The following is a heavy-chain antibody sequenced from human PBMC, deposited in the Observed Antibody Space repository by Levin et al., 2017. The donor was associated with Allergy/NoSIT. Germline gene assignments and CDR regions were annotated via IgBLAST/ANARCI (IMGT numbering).Heavy chain of an antibody. CDR3: ARDKGYSSGWYGNDAFDI. CDR2: ISSSSSTI. Sequence: GGSLRLSCAASGFTFSSYSMNWVRQAPGKGLEWVSYISSSSSTIYYADSVKGRFTISRDNAKNSLYLQMNSLRDEDTAVYYCARDKGYSSGWYGNDAFDIWGQGTMVTVSS. J-gene: IGHJ3*02. CDR1: GFTFSSYS. V-gene: IGHV3-48*02. D-gene: IGHD6-19*01.